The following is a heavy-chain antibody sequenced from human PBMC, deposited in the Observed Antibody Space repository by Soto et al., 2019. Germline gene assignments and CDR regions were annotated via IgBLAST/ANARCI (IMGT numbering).Heavy chain of an antibody. CDR3: ARDESIVATINWFDP. V-gene: IGHV1-18*01. CDR2: ISAYNGNT. D-gene: IGHD5-12*01. CDR1: GYTFTSYG. Sequence: ASVKVSCKASGYTFTSYGISWVRQAPGQGLEWMGWISAYNGNTNYAQKLQGRVTMTTATSTSTAYMELRSLRSDDTAVYYCARDESIVATINWFDPWGQGTLVTVSS. J-gene: IGHJ5*02.